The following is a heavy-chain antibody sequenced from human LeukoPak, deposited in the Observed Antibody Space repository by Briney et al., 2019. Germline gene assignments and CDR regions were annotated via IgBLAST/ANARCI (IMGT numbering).Heavy chain of an antibody. CDR3: ARSAGHCNNGVCFTDYYMDV. D-gene: IGHD2-8*01. CDR2: INPNSGDT. Sequence: ASVKVSCKASGYTFSGSYMHWVRQAPGQGLEWMGRINPNSGDTNSPQKFQGRVTMTRDTSITTAYMELTSLTSDDTAVYFCARSAGHCNNGVCFTDYYMDVWGKGTTVTVSS. V-gene: IGHV1-2*06. CDR1: GYTFSGSY. J-gene: IGHJ6*03.